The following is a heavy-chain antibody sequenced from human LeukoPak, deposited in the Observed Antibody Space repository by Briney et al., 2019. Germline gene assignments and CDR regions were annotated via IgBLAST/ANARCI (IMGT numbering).Heavy chain of an antibody. CDR1: GGSISSSNW. CDR3: ARDYYGSGSTFDY. V-gene: IGHV4-4*02. Sequence: SETLSLTCAVSGGSISSSNWWSWVRQPPGQGLEWIREIYHSGSTNYNPSLKSRVTISVDKSKNQFSLKLSSVTAADTAVYYCARDYYGSGSTFDYWGQGTLVTVSS. CDR2: IYHSGST. J-gene: IGHJ4*02. D-gene: IGHD3-10*01.